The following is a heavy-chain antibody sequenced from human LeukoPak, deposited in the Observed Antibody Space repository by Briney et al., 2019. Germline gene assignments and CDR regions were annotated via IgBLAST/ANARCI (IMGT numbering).Heavy chain of an antibody. Sequence: GASVKVSCKASGGTFISYAISWVRQAPGQGLEWRGGIIPIFGTANYAQKFQGRVTITPDESTTTAYMELSSLRSEDTAVYYCARGYCSSTSCYDGSYYYYMDVWGKGTTVTVSS. CDR3: ARGYCSSTSCYDGSYYYYMDV. V-gene: IGHV1-69*13. J-gene: IGHJ6*03. CDR1: GGTFISYA. CDR2: IIPIFGTA. D-gene: IGHD2-2*01.